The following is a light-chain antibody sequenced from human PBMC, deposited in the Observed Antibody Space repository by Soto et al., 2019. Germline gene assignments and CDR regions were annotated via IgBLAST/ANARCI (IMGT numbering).Light chain of an antibody. J-gene: IGLJ3*02. Sequence: QSALTQPPSVSGSPGQSVTISCTGSSSDVGSYSRVSWYQQPPGTAPKLMIYEVSNRPSGVPDRFSGSKSGNTASLTISGHQAEDEADYYCSSYTSSSALVLFGGGTKLTVL. V-gene: IGLV2-18*02. CDR1: SSDVGSYSR. CDR3: SSYTSSSALVL. CDR2: EVS.